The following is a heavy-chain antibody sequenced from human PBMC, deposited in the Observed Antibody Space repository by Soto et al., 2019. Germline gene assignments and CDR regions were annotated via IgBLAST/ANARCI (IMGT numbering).Heavy chain of an antibody. D-gene: IGHD2-8*01. Sequence: GESLKISCNGSGYSFTSYWIGWVRQMPGKGLEWMGIIYPGDSDTRYSPSFQGQVTISADKSISTAYLQWSSLKASDTAMYYCATMVYANKRSDWFDPWGQGTLVTVSS. CDR2: IYPGDSDT. CDR1: GYSFTSYW. V-gene: IGHV5-51*01. J-gene: IGHJ5*02. CDR3: ATMVYANKRSDWFDP.